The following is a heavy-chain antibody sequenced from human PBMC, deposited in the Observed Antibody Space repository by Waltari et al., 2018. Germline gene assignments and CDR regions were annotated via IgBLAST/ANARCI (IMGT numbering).Heavy chain of an antibody. D-gene: IGHD5-12*01. CDR3: ATYIGASLGTAAFDV. J-gene: IGHJ3*01. CDR1: GVSITSNRHY. CDR2: MSYSGAT. V-gene: IGHV4-39*01. Sequence: QVQVQESGPGLVKPSETLSLTCSVSGVSITSNRHYWGWIRQPPGQGLEWIGTMSYSGATYSSPSLKSRVTISRDTSENQLSLKLGSVTAADTAVYYCATYIGASLGTAAFDVWSQGTTVTVSS.